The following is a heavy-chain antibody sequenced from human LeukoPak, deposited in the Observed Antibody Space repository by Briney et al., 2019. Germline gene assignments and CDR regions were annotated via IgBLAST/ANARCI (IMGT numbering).Heavy chain of an antibody. V-gene: IGHV3-30*03. Sequence: GGSLRLSCAGAGFTFSNYGMHWVRQAPGKGLEWVAVISYEGGTTYYADSVKGRFTISRDNSKSTLYLQMNSLRAEDTAVYYCARVAGITIVRGVIPHDGLDIWGQGTMVTVSS. J-gene: IGHJ3*02. CDR2: ISYEGGTT. CDR3: ARVAGITIVRGVIPHDGLDI. CDR1: GFTFSNYG. D-gene: IGHD3-10*01.